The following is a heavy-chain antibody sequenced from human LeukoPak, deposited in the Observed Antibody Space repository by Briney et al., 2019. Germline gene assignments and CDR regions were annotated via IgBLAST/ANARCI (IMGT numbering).Heavy chain of an antibody. D-gene: IGHD4-17*01. CDR2: IYPGDSDT. CDR3: ARLPNDYGDQKRYYYYGMDV. Sequence: GESLKISCKGSGYSSTSYWIGWVRQMPGKGLEWMGIIYPGDSDTRYSPSFQGQVTISADKSIGTAYLQWSSLKASDTAMYYCARLPNDYGDQKRYYYYGMDVWGKGTTVTVSS. CDR1: GYSSTSYW. V-gene: IGHV5-51*01. J-gene: IGHJ6*04.